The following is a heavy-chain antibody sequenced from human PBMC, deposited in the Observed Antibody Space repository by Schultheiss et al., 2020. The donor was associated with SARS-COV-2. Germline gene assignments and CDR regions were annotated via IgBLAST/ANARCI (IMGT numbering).Heavy chain of an antibody. Sequence: SETLSLTCTVSGGSISSYYWSWIRQPAGKGLEWIGRIYTSGSTNYNPSLKSRVTMSVDTSKNQFSLKLSSVTAADTAVYYCARHEGSSGWSGPDAFDIWGQGTMVTVSS. D-gene: IGHD6-19*01. V-gene: IGHV4-4*07. J-gene: IGHJ3*02. CDR3: ARHEGSSGWSGPDAFDI. CDR2: IYTSGST. CDR1: GGSISSYY.